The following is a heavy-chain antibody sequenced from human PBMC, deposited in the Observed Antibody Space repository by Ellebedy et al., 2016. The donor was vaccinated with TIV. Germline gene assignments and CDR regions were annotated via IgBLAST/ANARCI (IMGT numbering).Heavy chain of an antibody. Sequence: GESLKISCKGSGYNFTNYWFGWVRQMPGKGLEWMGIIYPGDSDTRYSPSFQGQVTISADKSINTAFLQWSSLKASDTAMYYCARMSHGSGDFWGQGTLVTVSS. CDR1: GYNFTNYW. J-gene: IGHJ4*02. CDR2: IYPGDSDT. D-gene: IGHD3-10*01. CDR3: ARMSHGSGDF. V-gene: IGHV5-51*01.